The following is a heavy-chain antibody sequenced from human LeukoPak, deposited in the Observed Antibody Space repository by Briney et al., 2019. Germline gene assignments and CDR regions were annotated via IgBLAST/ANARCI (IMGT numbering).Heavy chain of an antibody. CDR2: FDPEDGET. D-gene: IGHD2-15*01. J-gene: IGHJ6*02. CDR3: ATSVVALRYYYYYGMDV. Sequence: ASVKVSCKVSGYTLTELSMHWVRQAPGKGLEWMGGFDPEDGETIYAQKFQGSVTMTEDTSTDTAYMELSSLRSEDTAVYYCATSVVALRYYYYYGMDVWGQGTTVTVSS. CDR1: GYTLTELS. V-gene: IGHV1-24*01.